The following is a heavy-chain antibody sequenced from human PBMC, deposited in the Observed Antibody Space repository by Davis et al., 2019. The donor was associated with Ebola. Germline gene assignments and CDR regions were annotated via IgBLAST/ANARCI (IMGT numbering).Heavy chain of an antibody. Sequence: PGGSLRLSCAASGFTFSSYGMHWVRQTPGKGLEWVAVIWYDGSNKYYADSVKGRFTISRDNSKNTLYLQMNSLSAEDTAVYYCAREAYFRGGYYFDYWGQGTLVTVST. D-gene: IGHD2/OR15-2a*01. CDR2: IWYDGSNK. CDR1: GFTFSSYG. J-gene: IGHJ4*02. CDR3: AREAYFRGGYYFDY. V-gene: IGHV3-33*01.